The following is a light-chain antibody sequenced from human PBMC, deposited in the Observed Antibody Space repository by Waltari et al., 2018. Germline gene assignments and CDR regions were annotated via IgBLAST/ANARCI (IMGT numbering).Light chain of an antibody. V-gene: IGKV6-21*01. CDR3: HQSYTLPYT. CDR1: QSIGSR. CDR2: YAS. Sequence: EIVLTQSPDFQSVTPNEKVTITCRASQSIGSRLHWYQQKPDQPPKILIKYASQSFTGVPSRFSGSGSGTDFTLTINSLEVEDAATYYCHQSYTLPYTFGQGTKLEIK. J-gene: IGKJ2*01.